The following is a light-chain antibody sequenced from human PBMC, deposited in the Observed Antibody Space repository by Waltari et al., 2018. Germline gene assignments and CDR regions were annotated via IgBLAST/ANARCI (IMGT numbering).Light chain of an antibody. CDR2: KAS. CDR1: QSVTSW. Sequence: IQMTESPSTLSASVGAKDTITCRASQSVTSWLAWYQQKPGKAPELLIYKASSLESGVPSRFSGSGSGTEFTLTISSLQPDDFGTYYCQQYVSYWTFGQGTKVEIK. CDR3: QQYVSYWT. J-gene: IGKJ1*01. V-gene: IGKV1-5*03.